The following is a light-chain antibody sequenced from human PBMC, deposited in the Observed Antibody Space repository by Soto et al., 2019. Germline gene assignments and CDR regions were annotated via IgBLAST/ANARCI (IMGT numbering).Light chain of an antibody. Sequence: DIQMTQSPSTLSASVGDRVTITCRASQSISIWLAWYQQKPGKAPNILIYDASTLVSGVPSRFSGSGSGTEFPLTISSLQPDYFATYNCKQNNNYFPWTFAQGPKVQIK. V-gene: IGKV1-5*01. CDR2: DAS. CDR1: QSISIW. J-gene: IGKJ1*01. CDR3: KQNNNYFPWT.